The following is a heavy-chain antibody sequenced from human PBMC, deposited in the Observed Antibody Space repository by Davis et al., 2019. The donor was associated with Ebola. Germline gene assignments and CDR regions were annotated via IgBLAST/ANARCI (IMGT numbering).Heavy chain of an antibody. J-gene: IGHJ6*02. CDR2: ISAYKGNT. V-gene: IGHV1-18*01. D-gene: IGHD3-10*02. CDR1: GYTCSSYG. CDR3: AREPMFYGMDV. Sequence: ASSVKVSCKASGYTCSSYGISGVRQAPEQGLEWMGWISAYKGNTNYGQKLQGRVNMTTDTSTSTAYMELRSLRSDDTAVYYCAREPMFYGMDVWGQETTVTVSS.